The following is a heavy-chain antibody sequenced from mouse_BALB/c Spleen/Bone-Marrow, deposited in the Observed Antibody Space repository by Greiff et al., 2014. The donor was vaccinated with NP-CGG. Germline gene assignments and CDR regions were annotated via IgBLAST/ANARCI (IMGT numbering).Heavy chain of an antibody. D-gene: IGHD1-2*01. CDR1: GFSLTNYG. J-gene: IGHJ4*01. V-gene: IGHV2-9*02. CDR3: ARITTATGAMDY. CDR2: IWADGST. Sequence: QVQLKESGPGLVAPSQSLSITCTVSGFSLTNYGVHWVRQPPGKGLEWLGVIWADGSTNYNSALMSRLSISKDNSKSQVFFKMNSLQTDDTAMYHCARITTATGAMDYWGQGTSVTVSS.